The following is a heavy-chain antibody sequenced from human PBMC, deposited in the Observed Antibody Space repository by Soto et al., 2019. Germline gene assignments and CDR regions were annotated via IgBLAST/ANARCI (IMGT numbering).Heavy chain of an antibody. CDR1: GFTFSSYG. V-gene: IGHV3-21*01. J-gene: IGHJ3*02. Sequence: GGSLRLSCAASGFTFSSYGMNWVRQAPGKGLEWVSSISSSSSYIYYADSVKGRFTISRDNAKNSLYLQMNSLRAEDTAVYYCARAGHVRAFDIWGQGTMVTASS. CDR3: ARAGHVRAFDI. CDR2: ISSSSSYI.